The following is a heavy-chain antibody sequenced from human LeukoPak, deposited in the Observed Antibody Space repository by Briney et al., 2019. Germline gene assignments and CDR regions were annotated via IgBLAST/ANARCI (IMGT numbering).Heavy chain of an antibody. CDR2: INPSSGGT. D-gene: IGHD3-22*01. J-gene: IGHJ4*02. Sequence: ASVKVSCKASGYTFIGYDMHWVRQAPGQGLEWMGWINPSSGGTNYAQKFQGRVTMTRDTSISTAYMELSRLISDDTAVYYCARDYDSSGYQPPDYWGQGTLVTVSS. V-gene: IGHV1-2*02. CDR3: ARDYDSSGYQPPDY. CDR1: GYTFIGYD.